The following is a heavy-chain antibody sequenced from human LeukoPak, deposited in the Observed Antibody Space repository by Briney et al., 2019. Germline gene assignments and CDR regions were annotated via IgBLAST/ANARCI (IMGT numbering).Heavy chain of an antibody. Sequence: PGGSLRLSCTASGFTFGDYVMNWVRQAPGKGREWVGFIRSKTYGGTTECAASVKGRVAISRDDSKSIAYLQMSSLNTEDTALYYCTASTTVRPNDYWGQGTLVTVSS. CDR3: TASTTVRPNDY. CDR2: IRSKTYGGTT. CDR1: GFTFGDYV. J-gene: IGHJ4*02. V-gene: IGHV3-49*04. D-gene: IGHD4-17*01.